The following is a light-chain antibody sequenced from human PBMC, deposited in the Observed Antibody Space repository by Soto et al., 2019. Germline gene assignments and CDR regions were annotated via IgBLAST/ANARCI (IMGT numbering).Light chain of an antibody. CDR1: QSINNW. V-gene: IGKV1-5*03. CDR2: KAS. J-gene: IGKJ1*01. CDR3: QQYNSYS. Sequence: DIQMTQSPSTLSASVGDRVTITCRASQSINNWLAWYQQKPGKAPKLLIHKASSLASGVPSRFSGSGSGTEFTLTISSLQPDDFAAYYCQQYNSYSFGQGTKVDIK.